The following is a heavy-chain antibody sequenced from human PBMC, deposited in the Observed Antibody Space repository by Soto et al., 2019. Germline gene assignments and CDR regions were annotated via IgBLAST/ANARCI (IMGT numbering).Heavy chain of an antibody. CDR1: GGTFSSYA. CDR2: IIPIFGTA. V-gene: IGHV1-69*13. CDR3: ARGHGDRQLWPQLYYYYYGMDV. Sequence: ASVKVSCKASGGTFSSYAISWVRQAPGQGLEWMGGIIPIFGTANYAQKFQGRVTITADESTSTAYMELSSLRSEDTAVYYCARGHGDRQLWPQLYYYYYGMDVWGQGTTVTVSS. D-gene: IGHD5-18*01. J-gene: IGHJ6*02.